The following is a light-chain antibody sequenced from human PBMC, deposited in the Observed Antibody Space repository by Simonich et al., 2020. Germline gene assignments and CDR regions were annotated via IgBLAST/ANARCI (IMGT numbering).Light chain of an antibody. Sequence: QSVLTQPPSVSVAPGQRVPISGPGSTSNLGAGYDVHWYQQLPGTAPKLLIYGNRHRPSEIPDRFSGSKSGTSASLAITGLQAEDEADYYCQSYDSSLSGWVFGGGTKLTVL. J-gene: IGLJ3*02. CDR3: QSYDSSLSGWV. CDR1: TSNLGAGYD. CDR2: GNR. V-gene: IGLV1-40*01.